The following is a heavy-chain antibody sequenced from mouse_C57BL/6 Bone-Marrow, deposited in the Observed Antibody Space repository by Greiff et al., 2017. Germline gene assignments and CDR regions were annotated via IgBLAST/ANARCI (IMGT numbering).Heavy chain of an antibody. Sequence: EVQVVESGGGLVQPKGSLKLSCAASGFTFNTYAMHWVRQAPGKGLEWVARLRSKSSNYATYYADSVKDRFTISRDDSQSMLYLQMNNLKTEDTAMYYCVREYYKDSHYYAMDYWGQGTSVTVSA. D-gene: IGHD2-12*01. CDR3: VREYYKDSHYYAMDY. J-gene: IGHJ4*01. V-gene: IGHV10-3*01. CDR1: GFTFNTYA. CDR2: LRSKSSNYAT.